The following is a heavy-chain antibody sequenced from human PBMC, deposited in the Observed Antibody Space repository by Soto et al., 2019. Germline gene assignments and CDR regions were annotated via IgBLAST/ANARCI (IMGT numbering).Heavy chain of an antibody. J-gene: IGHJ4*02. D-gene: IGHD5-12*01. V-gene: IGHV4-59*01. CDR1: GGPIRSYY. Sequence: QVHLQESGTGLLKPSETLSLTCGVSGGPIRSYYLSWVRQAQGKGLERIADITYTGNTGYNPALRSRVTISGDTSQNFFSLKMTSVTAADTAVYYCAREGFSGYEALDYWGQGILVTFSS. CDR2: ITYTGNT. CDR3: AREGFSGYEALDY.